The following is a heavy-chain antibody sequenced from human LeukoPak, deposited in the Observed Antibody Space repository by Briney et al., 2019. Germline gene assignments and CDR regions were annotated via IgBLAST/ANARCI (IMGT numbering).Heavy chain of an antibody. CDR2: INHSGST. J-gene: IGHJ5*02. CDR1: GGSFSGYY. Sequence: SETLSLTCAVYGGSFSGYYWSWLRQPPGKGLEWIGEINHSGSTNYNPSLKSRVTISVDTSKNQFSLKLSSVTAADTAVYYCARATYYDFWSGYPNWFDPWGQGTLVTVSS. CDR3: ARATYYDFWSGYPNWFDP. D-gene: IGHD3-3*01. V-gene: IGHV4-34*01.